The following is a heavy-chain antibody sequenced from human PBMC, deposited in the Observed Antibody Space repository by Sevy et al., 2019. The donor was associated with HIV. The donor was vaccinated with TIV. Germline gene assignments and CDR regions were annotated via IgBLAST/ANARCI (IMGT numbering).Heavy chain of an antibody. CDR3: AKDFTGYNGMDV. D-gene: IGHD3-9*01. V-gene: IGHV3-30*18. J-gene: IGHJ6*02. Sequence: GGSLRLSCAVSGITFTTSGMHWVRQAPGKGLEWVAVISYDGRNKFYGDSVKGRFTISRDNSKNMLYLQVNSLTTEDSAVYYCAKDFTGYNGMDVWGQGTMVTVSS. CDR2: ISYDGRNK. CDR1: GITFTTSG.